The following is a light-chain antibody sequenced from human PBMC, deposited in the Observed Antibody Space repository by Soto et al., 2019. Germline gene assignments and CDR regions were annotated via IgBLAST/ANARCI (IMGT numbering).Light chain of an antibody. V-gene: IGKV3-11*01. J-gene: IGKJ5*01. CDR1: RSISNSY. CDR3: QKRTNWPPT. CDR2: DAS. Sequence: EIVLTQSPGTLSLSPGETATLSCRASRSISNSYLAWYPQKPGQAPRLLIYDASNRATGIPARFSGSGSGTDFTLTISSLAPEDLAVYQCQKRTNWPPTVGQGARLEIK.